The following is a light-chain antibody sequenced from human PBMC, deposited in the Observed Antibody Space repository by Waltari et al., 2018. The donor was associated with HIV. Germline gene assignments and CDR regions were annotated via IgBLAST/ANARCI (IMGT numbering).Light chain of an antibody. V-gene: IGLV2-23*02. Sequence: QSALTQPASVSGSPGQSITISCTGTSSDVGGYNLVSWYQQHPGNAPKLMIYEVSKRPSGVSNRFSGSKSGNSASLTISGLQAEDEADYYCCSYAGNSFVVFGGGTKLTVL. CDR1: SSDVGGYNL. CDR3: CSYAGNSFVV. CDR2: EVS. J-gene: IGLJ2*01.